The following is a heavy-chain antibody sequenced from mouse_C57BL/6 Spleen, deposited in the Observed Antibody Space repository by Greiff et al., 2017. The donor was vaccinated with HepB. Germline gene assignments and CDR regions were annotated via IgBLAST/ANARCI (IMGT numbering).Heavy chain of an antibody. V-gene: IGHV1-15*01. J-gene: IGHJ2*01. D-gene: IGHD4-1*01. Sequence: ESGAELVRPGASVTLSCKTSGYTFTDYDMHWVKQTPVHGLEWIGAIDPETGGTAYNQKFKGKAILTADKSSSTAYMELRSLTSEDSAVYYCTRTGTSYFDYWGQGTTLTVSS. CDR3: TRTGTSYFDY. CDR1: GYTFTDYD. CDR2: IDPETGGT.